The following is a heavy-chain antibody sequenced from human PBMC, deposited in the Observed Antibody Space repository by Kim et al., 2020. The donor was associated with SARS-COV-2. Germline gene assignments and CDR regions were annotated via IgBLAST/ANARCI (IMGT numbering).Heavy chain of an antibody. CDR3: ARGDRYFDWLPRLAPFEY. D-gene: IGHD3-9*01. V-gene: IGHV4-34*01. CDR1: GGSFSGYY. CDR2: INHSGST. J-gene: IGHJ4*02. Sequence: SETLSLTCAVYGGSFSGYYWSWIRQPPGKGLEWIGEINHSGSTNYNPSLKSRVTISVDTSKNQFSLKLSSVTAADTAVYYCARGDRYFDWLPRLAPFEYWGQGPLAPASS.